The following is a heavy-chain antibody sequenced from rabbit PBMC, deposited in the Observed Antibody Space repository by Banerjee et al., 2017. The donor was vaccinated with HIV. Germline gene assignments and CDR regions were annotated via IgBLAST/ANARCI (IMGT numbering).Heavy chain of an antibody. J-gene: IGHJ4*01. Sequence: QEQLVESGGGLVQPEGSLTLTCTASGFSFSNKYVMCWVRQAPGKGLEWIGCINTSSGNTVYASWAKGRFTISKTSSTTVTLQMTSLTAADTATYFCARDRTTSSDYNLWGPGTLVTVS. CDR2: INTSSGNT. CDR3: ARDRTTSSDYNL. V-gene: IGHV1S45*01. CDR1: GFSFSNKYV. D-gene: IGHD1-1*01.